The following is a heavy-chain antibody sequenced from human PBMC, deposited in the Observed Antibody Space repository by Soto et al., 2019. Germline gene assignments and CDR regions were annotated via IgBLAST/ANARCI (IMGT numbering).Heavy chain of an antibody. J-gene: IGHJ6*03. CDR1: GFTVSSNH. V-gene: IGHV3-66*01. CDR3: ARGHYYYYYMDV. Sequence: EVQLVESGGGLVQPGGSLRLSCAASGFTVSSNHMSWVRQAPGKGLEWVSVIYSGGSTYYADSVKGRFTISRDNSKNTLYLQMNSLRAEDTAVYYCARGHYYYYYMDVWGKGTTVTVSS. CDR2: IYSGGST.